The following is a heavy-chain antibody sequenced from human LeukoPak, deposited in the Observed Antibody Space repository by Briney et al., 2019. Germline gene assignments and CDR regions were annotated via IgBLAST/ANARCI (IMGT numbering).Heavy chain of an antibody. CDR2: IIPILGIA. D-gene: IGHD3-3*01. V-gene: IGHV1-69*02. CDR1: GGTFSSYT. Sequence: SVKVSCKASGGTFSSYTISWVRQAPGQGLKWMGRIIPILGIANYAQKFQGRVTITADKSTSTAYMELSSLRSEDTAVYYCARGLNYDLRSHYYYYMDVWGKGTTVTVSS. J-gene: IGHJ6*03. CDR3: ARGLNYDLRSHYYYYMDV.